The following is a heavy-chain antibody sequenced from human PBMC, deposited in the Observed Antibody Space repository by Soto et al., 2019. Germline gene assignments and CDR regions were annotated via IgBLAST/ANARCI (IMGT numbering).Heavy chain of an antibody. D-gene: IGHD3-10*01. V-gene: IGHV1-46*03. Sequence: ASVKVSCKASGYTFTSYYMHWVRQAPGQGLEWMGIINPSGGSTSYAQKFQGRVTMTRDTSTSTVYMELSSLRPEDTAVYYCARDPRLWFGESVYYYYGMDVWGQGTTVTVSS. CDR1: GYTFTSYY. CDR2: INPSGGST. J-gene: IGHJ6*02. CDR3: ARDPRLWFGESVYYYYGMDV.